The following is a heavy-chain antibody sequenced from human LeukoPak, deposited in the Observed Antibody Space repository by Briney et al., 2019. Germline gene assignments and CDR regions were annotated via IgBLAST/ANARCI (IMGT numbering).Heavy chain of an antibody. CDR2: IYSGGST. D-gene: IGHD1-26*01. Sequence: GGSLRLSCAASGFIVNYNYMSWVRQAPGKGLEWVSVIYSGGSTYYADSVKGRFTISRDNPKNMVYLQMKSLRVEDTAVYYCARVKVGITYWFDPWAREPWSPSPQ. V-gene: IGHV3-66*01. CDR1: GFIVNYNY. J-gene: IGHJ5*02. CDR3: ARVKVGITYWFDP.